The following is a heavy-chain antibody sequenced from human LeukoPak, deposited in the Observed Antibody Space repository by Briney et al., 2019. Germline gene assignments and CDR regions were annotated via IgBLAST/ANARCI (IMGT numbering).Heavy chain of an antibody. D-gene: IGHD5-12*01. V-gene: IGHV1-69*04. J-gene: IGHJ5*02. CDR3: ARDGLP. Sequence: ASVKVSCKASGYTFTSYDINWVRQAPGQGLEWMGRIIPVLAIATYAQRFQGRLMVTADKSTSTAYMELSSLRSEDTAVYYCARDGLPWGQGTLVTVSS. CDR2: IIPVLAIA. CDR1: GYTFTSYD.